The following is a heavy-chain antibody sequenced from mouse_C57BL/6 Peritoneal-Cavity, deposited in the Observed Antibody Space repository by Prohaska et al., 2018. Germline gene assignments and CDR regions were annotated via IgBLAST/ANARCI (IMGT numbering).Heavy chain of an antibody. J-gene: IGHJ4*01. D-gene: IGHD2-4*01. V-gene: IGHV1-26*01. CDR3: AREGLRPDYAMDY. Sequence: EVQLQQSGPELVKPGASVKISCKASGYTFTDYYMNWVKQSHGKSLEWIGDINPNNGGTSYNQKFKGKATLTVDKSSSTAYMELRSLTSEDSAVYYCAREGLRPDYAMDYRGQGTSVTVSS. CDR2: INPNNGGT. CDR1: GYTFTDYY.